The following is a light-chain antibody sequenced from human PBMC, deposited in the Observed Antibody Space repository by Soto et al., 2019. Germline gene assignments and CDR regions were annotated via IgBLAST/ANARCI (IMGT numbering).Light chain of an antibody. Sequence: DIQMTQSPSSLSASVGDRVTITCRASQGISNYLAWFQQKPGKAPKSLIYAASSLQSRVPSKFSGSRSCPDFTRTISSREPEYFATYYCHRYNSYQFIFGVGTKVDIK. J-gene: IGKJ3*01. CDR1: QGISNY. V-gene: IGKV1-16*02. CDR2: AAS. CDR3: HRYNSYQFI.